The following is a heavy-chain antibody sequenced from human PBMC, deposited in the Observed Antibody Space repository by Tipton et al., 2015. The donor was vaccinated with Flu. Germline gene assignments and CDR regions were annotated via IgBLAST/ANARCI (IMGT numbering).Heavy chain of an antibody. CDR1: GGSFSSYY. Sequence: TLSLTCAVYGGSFSSYYWSWIRQPAGKGLEWIGRIYTSGSTSYNPSLKSRVTMSVDTSKNQFSLKLSSVTAADTAVYYCARDAQEHCSSSSSCSEFDYWGQGTLVTVFS. CDR3: ARDAQEHCSSSSSCSEFDY. CDR2: IYTSGST. J-gene: IGHJ4*02. V-gene: IGHV4-4*07. D-gene: IGHD2-2*01.